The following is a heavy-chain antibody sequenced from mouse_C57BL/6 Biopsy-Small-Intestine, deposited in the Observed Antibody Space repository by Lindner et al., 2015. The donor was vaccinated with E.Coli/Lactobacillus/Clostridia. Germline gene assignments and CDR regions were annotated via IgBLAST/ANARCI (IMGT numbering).Heavy chain of an antibody. D-gene: IGHD2-4*01. Sequence: EVQLQESGPELVKPGASVKISCKASGYSFTGYYMHWVKQSSEKSLEWIGEINPSTGGTSYNQKFKGKATLTVDKSSSTAYMQLKSLTSEDSAVYYCARGRIYYDYDGFAYWGQGTLVTVSA. V-gene: IGHV1-43*01. J-gene: IGHJ3*01. CDR1: GYSFTGYY. CDR3: ARGRIYYDYDGFAY. CDR2: INPSTGGT.